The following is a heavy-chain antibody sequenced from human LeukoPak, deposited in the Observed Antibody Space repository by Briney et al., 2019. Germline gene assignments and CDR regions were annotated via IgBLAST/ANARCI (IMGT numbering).Heavy chain of an antibody. D-gene: IGHD3-9*01. V-gene: IGHV3-23*01. CDR3: VGTLRYFDWSPQFDY. Sequence: QPGGSLRLSCAASGFTFSSYGMSWVRQAPGKGLEWVSAISGSGGSTYYADSVKGRFTISRDNSKNTLYLQMNSLRAEGTAVYYCVGTLRYFDWSPQFDYWGQGTLVTVSS. J-gene: IGHJ4*02. CDR1: GFTFSSYG. CDR2: ISGSGGST.